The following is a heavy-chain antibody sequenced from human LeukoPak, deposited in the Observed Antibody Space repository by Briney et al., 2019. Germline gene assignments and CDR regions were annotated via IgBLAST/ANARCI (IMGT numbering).Heavy chain of an antibody. CDR3: AREPQWELDAFDI. D-gene: IGHD1-26*01. CDR1: GFTFSSSA. J-gene: IGHJ3*02. Sequence: GGSLRLSCAASGFTFSSSAMNWVRQAPGKGLEWVSSINNVGSHIYYADSVKGRFTISRDNAKNSLYLQMNSLRAEDTAVYYCAREPQWELDAFDIWGQGTMVTVSS. V-gene: IGHV3-21*01. CDR2: INNVGSHI.